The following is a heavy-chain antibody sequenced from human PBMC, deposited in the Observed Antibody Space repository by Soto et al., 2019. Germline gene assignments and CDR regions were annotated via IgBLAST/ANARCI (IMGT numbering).Heavy chain of an antibody. Sequence: PSETRSLTCAVYGGSFSGYYWSCIRQPPGKGLEWIWEINHSGSTNYNPSLKSRVTISVDTSKNQCSLKLSSVTAADTAVYYCARGLLRGFIGAAGRKYNWFDPWGQGTLVTVS. D-gene: IGHD6-13*01. CDR1: GGSFSGYY. J-gene: IGHJ5*02. V-gene: IGHV4-34*01. CDR2: INHSGST. CDR3: ARGLLRGFIGAAGRKYNWFDP.